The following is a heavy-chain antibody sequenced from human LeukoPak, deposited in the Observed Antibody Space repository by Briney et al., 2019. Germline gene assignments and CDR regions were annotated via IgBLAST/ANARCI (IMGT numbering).Heavy chain of an antibody. CDR2: IIPIFGTA. J-gene: IGHJ5*02. V-gene: IGHV1-69*06. CDR1: GGTFSSYA. D-gene: IGHD3-3*01. CDR3: AREGYIFGFDP. Sequence: SVKVSCKASGGTFSSYAISWVRQAPGQGLEWMGGIIPIFGTANYAQKFQGRVTITADKSTSTAYMGLSSLRSEDTAVYYCAREGYIFGFDPWGQGTLVTVSS.